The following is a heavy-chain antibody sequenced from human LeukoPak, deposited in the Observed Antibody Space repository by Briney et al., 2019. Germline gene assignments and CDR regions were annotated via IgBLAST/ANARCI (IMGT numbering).Heavy chain of an antibody. CDR3: ARGEQIYSR. J-gene: IGHJ4*02. D-gene: IGHD1-26*01. V-gene: IGHV3-11*05. Sequence: GGALRLSCAASGCPFTDYYMSWIRQAPGEGLEWVSYISVSSSYTNYADSVKGRFTISRDNAKKSLYLQMNSLRVEDTAMYYCARGEQIYSRWGQGTLVTVSS. CDR2: ISVSSSYT. CDR1: GCPFTDYY.